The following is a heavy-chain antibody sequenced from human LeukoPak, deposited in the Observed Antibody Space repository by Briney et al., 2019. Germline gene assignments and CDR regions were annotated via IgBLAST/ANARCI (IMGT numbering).Heavy chain of an antibody. Sequence: GGSLRLSCAASGFTFSDYYMSWIRQAPGKGLEWVSYLSSSSSYTNYADSVKGRFTISSDNAKNSLYLQMNSLRAEDTAVYYCARDLGYCSGGSCYSSGFDYWGQGTLVTVSS. CDR1: GFTFSDYY. D-gene: IGHD2-15*01. V-gene: IGHV3-11*06. CDR3: ARDLGYCSGGSCYSSGFDY. CDR2: LSSSSSYT. J-gene: IGHJ4*02.